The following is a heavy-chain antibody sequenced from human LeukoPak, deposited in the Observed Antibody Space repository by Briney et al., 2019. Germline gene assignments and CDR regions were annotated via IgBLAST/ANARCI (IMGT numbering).Heavy chain of an antibody. CDR1: GFTFSSYW. V-gene: IGHV3-7*01. CDR2: IKENGSEK. J-gene: IGHJ4*02. Sequence: GGSLRLSCAASGFTFSSYWMSWVRQAPGKGLEWVANIKENGSEKKYVDSVKGRFTISRDNAKNSLDLQMSGLRAEDTAMYYCARDEVGGPLNYWGQGTLVTVSS. CDR3: ARDEVGGPLNY.